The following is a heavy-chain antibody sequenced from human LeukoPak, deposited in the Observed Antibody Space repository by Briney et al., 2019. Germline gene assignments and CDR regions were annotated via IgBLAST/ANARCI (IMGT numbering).Heavy chain of an antibody. CDR2: ISGSGRST. D-gene: IGHD4-17*01. V-gene: IGHV3-23*01. CDR1: GFTFDSYA. Sequence: GRSLRLSCAASGFTFDSYAMSWVRHAAGKGLEWVSAISGSGRSTTHADSVEGRFTVSRDNSKNTLYLQMNRLRAEDTAVYYCVKDSHTSLYYGVYSDYWGQGTLVTVSS. CDR3: VKDSHTSLYYGVYSDY. J-gene: IGHJ4*02.